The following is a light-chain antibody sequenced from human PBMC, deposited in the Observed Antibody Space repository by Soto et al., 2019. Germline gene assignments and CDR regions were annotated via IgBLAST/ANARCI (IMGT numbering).Light chain of an antibody. CDR1: QSVSSNY. CDR3: QQYGSSPT. Sequence: EIVLTQSPGTLSLSPGERATLSCRSSQSVSSNYLAWYQQKPDQAPRLLIYDVSGRATGIPDRFSGSGSGTDFTLTISRLEPEDFAVYYCQQYGSSPTFGQGTKVEIQ. CDR2: DVS. V-gene: IGKV3-20*01. J-gene: IGKJ1*01.